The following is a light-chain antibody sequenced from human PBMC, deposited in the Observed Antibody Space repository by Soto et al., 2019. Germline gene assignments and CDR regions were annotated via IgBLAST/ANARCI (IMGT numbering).Light chain of an antibody. CDR3: QQHLTYPPT. V-gene: IGKV1-9*01. Sequence: ILLTQSPSSLSASMGDRVTITCRASQGIINYLAWYQQKPGKAPKLLIYGASTLQGGVPSRLSGSGSGTDFTLTVSILPPDDLATYYCQQHLTYPPTFGPGTKVDIK. J-gene: IGKJ3*01. CDR1: QGIINY. CDR2: GAS.